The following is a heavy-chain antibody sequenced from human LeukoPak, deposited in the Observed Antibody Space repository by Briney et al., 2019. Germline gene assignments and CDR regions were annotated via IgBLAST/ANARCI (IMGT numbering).Heavy chain of an antibody. V-gene: IGHV6-1*01. CDR2: TYYRSKWYN. Sequence: SQTLSLTCAISGDSVSSNSAAWNWIRQSPSRGLEWLGRTYYRSKWYNDYAVSVKSRITINPDTSKNQFSLQLNSVTPEDTAVYYCARSRIAARPWVQYYYMDVWGKGTTVTVSS. CDR3: ARSRIAARPWVQYYYMDV. CDR1: GDSVSSNSAA. D-gene: IGHD6-6*01. J-gene: IGHJ6*03.